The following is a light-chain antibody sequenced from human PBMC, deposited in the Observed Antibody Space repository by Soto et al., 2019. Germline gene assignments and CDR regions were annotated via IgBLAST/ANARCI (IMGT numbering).Light chain of an antibody. J-gene: IGKJ4*01. CDR3: QHHNNWLGT. CDR2: GAS. V-gene: IGKV3-15*01. CDR1: QAISSN. Sequence: EVVMTQSPATLSVSRGERATXSRRANQAISSNVAWYQQKPGQAPRLLIYGASTRATGIPDRFSGSGSGTEFTLTISSLQSEDFAVYYCQHHNNWLGTFGGGTKVDIK.